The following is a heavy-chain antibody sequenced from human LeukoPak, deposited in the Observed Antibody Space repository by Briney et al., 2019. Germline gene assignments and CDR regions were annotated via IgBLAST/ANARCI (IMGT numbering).Heavy chain of an antibody. V-gene: IGHV4-39*01. CDR1: GGSISSSSYY. CDR3: ARQGGFLDY. D-gene: IGHD3-3*01. Sequence: PSETLSLTCTVSGGSISSSSYYWGWIRQPPGKGLEWIGSIYYSGSTYYNPSLKSRVTISVDTSKNQFPLKLSSVTAADTAVYYCARQGGFLDYWGQGTLVTVSS. CDR2: IYYSGST. J-gene: IGHJ4*02.